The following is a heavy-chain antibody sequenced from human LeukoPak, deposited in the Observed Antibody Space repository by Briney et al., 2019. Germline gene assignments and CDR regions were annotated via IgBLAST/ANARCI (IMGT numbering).Heavy chain of an antibody. J-gene: IGHJ4*02. CDR2: IYYSGST. CDR3: AIGYYYDSSGYRDY. CDR1: GGSISSSSYY. Sequence: SETLSLTCTVSGGSISSSSYYWGWIRQPPGKGLEWIGTIYYSGSTYYNPSLKSRVTISVYTSKNQFSLKLSSVTAADTAVYYCAIGYYYDSSGYRDYWGQGTLVTVSS. V-gene: IGHV4-39*01. D-gene: IGHD3-22*01.